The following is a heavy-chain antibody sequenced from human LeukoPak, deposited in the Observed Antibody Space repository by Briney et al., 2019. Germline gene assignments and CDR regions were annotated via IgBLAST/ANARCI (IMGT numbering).Heavy chain of an antibody. D-gene: IGHD6-13*01. J-gene: IGHJ4*02. CDR1: GFTFSGYW. CDR2: IKQDGSEK. CDR3: ARMSSISWYVCDY. V-gene: IGHV3-7*01. Sequence: GGSLRLSCAASGFTFSGYWMTWVRQAPGKGLEWVANIKQDGSEKYYVDSVRGRFTISRDNTENSLYLQMNSLRAEDTAVYYCARMSSISWYVCDYWGQGTLVTVSS.